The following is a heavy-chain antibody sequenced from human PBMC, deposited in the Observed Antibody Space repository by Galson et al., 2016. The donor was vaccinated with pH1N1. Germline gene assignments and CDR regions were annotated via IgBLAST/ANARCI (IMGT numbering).Heavy chain of an antibody. V-gene: IGHV3-7*01. CDR2: IKENGSEK. J-gene: IGHJ4*02. Sequence: SLRLSCAASGFTFSHYWMSWVRQAPGKGLEWVANIKENGSEKYYLDSVKGRFTISRDNAKHSVSLQLDNLRAEDTAVYYCAGHLFSASESPFEYWGQGALVTVSS. CDR3: AGHLFSASESPFEY. D-gene: IGHD3-16*01. CDR1: GFTFSHYW.